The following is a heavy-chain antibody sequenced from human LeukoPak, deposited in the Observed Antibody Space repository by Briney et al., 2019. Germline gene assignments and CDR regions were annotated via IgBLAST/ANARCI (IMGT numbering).Heavy chain of an antibody. CDR2: ISYDGSNK. V-gene: IGHV3-30-3*01. D-gene: IGHD2-2*01. CDR3: ARAHCSSTSCYGDY. Sequence: PGRSLRLSCAASGFTFSSYAMHWVRQAPGKGLEWVAVISYDGSNKYYADSVKGRFTISRDNSKNTLYPQMNSLRAEDTAVYYCARAHCSSTSCYGDYWGQGTLVTVSS. CDR1: GFTFSSYA. J-gene: IGHJ4*02.